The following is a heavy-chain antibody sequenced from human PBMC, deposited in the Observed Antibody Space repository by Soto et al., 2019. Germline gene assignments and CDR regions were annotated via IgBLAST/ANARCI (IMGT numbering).Heavy chain of an antibody. Sequence: SETLSLTCTVSGGSINSSSYYWGWIRQPPGKGLEWIGSIYYIGSTYYNPSLKSRVTISVDTSKNQFSLKLSSVTAADTAVYYCARDGRGLGKLSLFEYWGQGTLVTVSS. V-gene: IGHV4-39*07. CDR1: GGSINSSSYY. CDR3: ARDGRGLGKLSLFEY. J-gene: IGHJ4*02. CDR2: IYYIGST. D-gene: IGHD3-16*01.